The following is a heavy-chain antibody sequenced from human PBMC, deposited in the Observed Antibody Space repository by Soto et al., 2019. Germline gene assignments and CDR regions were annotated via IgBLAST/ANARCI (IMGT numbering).Heavy chain of an antibody. V-gene: IGHV3-21*01. CDR3: ARDRGYDAHDYYYNAMDV. D-gene: IGHD2-15*01. CDR2: IRGFSPYP. CDR1: GFTFRSYT. J-gene: IGHJ6*02. Sequence: EVQLVESGGGLVKPGGSLRLSCVASGFTFRSYTMNWVRQAPGKGLEWVSAIRGFSPYPFYADSLKGRFTISRDNAKNSLYLQMNSLRAEDTAVYYCARDRGYDAHDYYYNAMDVWGQGTTVTVSS.